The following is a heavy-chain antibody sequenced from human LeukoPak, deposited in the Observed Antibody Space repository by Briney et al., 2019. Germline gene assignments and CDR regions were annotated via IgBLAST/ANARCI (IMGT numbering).Heavy chain of an antibody. CDR3: ARTYSTSSNFDY. D-gene: IGHD2-2*01. CDR2: IYSSGST. J-gene: IGHJ4*02. V-gene: IGHV4-4*09. CDR1: GGSISSYY. Sequence: PSETLSLTCTVSGGSISSYYWSWIRQPPRKGLEWIGYIYSSGSTNYNPSLKSRVTISVDTSKKQFSLKLSSVTAADTALYYCARTYSTSSNFDYWGQGTLVTVSS.